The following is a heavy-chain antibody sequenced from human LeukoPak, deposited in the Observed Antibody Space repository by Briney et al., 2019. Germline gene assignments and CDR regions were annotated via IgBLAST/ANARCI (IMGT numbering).Heavy chain of an antibody. CDR2: ISNSGSST. CDR3: AKGRTLDY. CDR1: GFTFSNYA. Sequence: GGSLRLSCAASGFTFSNYAMSWVRQAPGKGLEWVSAISNSGSSTYCADSVKGRFTISRGTSKNTLYLQMNSLRAEDTAVYYCAKGRTLDYWGQGTLVTVSS. J-gene: IGHJ4*02. V-gene: IGHV3-23*01.